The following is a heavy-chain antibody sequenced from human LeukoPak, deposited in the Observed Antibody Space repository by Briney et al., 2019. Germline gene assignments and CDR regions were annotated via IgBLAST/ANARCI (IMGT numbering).Heavy chain of an antibody. Sequence: GGSLRLSCAASGFTFNTYNMNWVRQAPGKGLEWVSSISSSSSYIYYADSVKGRFTISRDNAKNSLCLQMNSLRAEDTAVYYCARADGWLVRGWFDPWGQGTLVTVSS. J-gene: IGHJ5*02. CDR1: GFTFNTYN. V-gene: IGHV3-21*01. CDR3: ARADGWLVRGWFDP. D-gene: IGHD6-19*01. CDR2: ISSSSSYI.